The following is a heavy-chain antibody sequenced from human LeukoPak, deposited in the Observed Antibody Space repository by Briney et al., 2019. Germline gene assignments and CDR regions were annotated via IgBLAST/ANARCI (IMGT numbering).Heavy chain of an antibody. J-gene: IGHJ4*02. CDR2: IYSDGTT. D-gene: IGHD4-17*01. Sequence: GGSLRLSCAASGFTVSSSYMSWVRQATGKGLEWVSVIYSDGTTYYADSVKGRFTISRDNSKNTLYLQMNILRAEDTAVYYCARDLITVTGGGWGQGTLVTVSS. V-gene: IGHV3-66*01. CDR3: ARDLITVTGGG. CDR1: GFTVSSSY.